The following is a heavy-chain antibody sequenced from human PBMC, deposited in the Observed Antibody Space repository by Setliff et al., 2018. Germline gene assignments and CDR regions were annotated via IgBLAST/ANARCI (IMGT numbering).Heavy chain of an antibody. D-gene: IGHD3-3*01. CDR3: ASDGQGNYNFWSGSYYYYGMDV. CDR2: INAGNGNT. V-gene: IGHV1-3*01. J-gene: IGHJ6*02. Sequence: GASVKVSCKASGYTFTSYAMHWVRQAPGQRLEWMGWINAGNGNTKYSQKFQGRITITRDTSASTAYMELSSLRSEDTAVYYCASDGQGNYNFWSGSYYYYGMDVWGQGTTVTVS. CDR1: GYTFTSYA.